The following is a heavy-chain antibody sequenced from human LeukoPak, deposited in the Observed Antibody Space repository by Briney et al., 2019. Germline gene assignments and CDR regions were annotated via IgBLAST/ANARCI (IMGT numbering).Heavy chain of an antibody. CDR3: ARDYDFWSGYYYYYYGMDV. D-gene: IGHD3-3*01. CDR2: ISSSGCTI. Sequence: GGSLRLSCAASGFTFSNAWMNWVRQAPGKGLEWVSYISSSGCTIYYAGSVEGRFTIYRDNAKNSLYLQMNSLRAEDTAVYYCARDYDFWSGYYYYYYGMDVWGQGTTVTVSS. CDR1: GFTFSNAW. J-gene: IGHJ6*02. V-gene: IGHV3-48*04.